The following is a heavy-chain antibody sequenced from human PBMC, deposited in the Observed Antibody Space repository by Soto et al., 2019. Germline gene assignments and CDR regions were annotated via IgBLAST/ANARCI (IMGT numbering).Heavy chain of an antibody. J-gene: IGHJ6*02. V-gene: IGHV1-69*13. CDR1: GGTFSSYA. CDR2: IIPIFGTA. CDR3: ARGSVGGYDPFYYYYYYGMDV. D-gene: IGHD5-12*01. Sequence: SVKVSCKASGGTFSSYAISWVRQAPGQGLEWMGGIIPIFGTANYAQKFQGRVTITADESTSTAYMELSSLRSEDAAVYYCARGSVGGYDPFYYYYYYGMDVWGQGTTVTVSS.